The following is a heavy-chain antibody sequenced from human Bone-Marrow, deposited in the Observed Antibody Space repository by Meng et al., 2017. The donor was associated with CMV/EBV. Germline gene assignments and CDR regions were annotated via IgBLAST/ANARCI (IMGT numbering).Heavy chain of an antibody. Sequence: GESLKISCTASGFTFSSYNMNWVRQAPGKGLEWVSFISSSSAYIYYADSVKGRFTISRDNAKNSLYLQMNSLRAEDTAVYYCARDLGCGGSCPERGWFDPWGQGTLVTVSS. CDR1: GFTFSSYN. V-gene: IGHV3-21*01. CDR2: ISSSSAYI. J-gene: IGHJ5*02. CDR3: ARDLGCGGSCPERGWFDP. D-gene: IGHD2-15*01.